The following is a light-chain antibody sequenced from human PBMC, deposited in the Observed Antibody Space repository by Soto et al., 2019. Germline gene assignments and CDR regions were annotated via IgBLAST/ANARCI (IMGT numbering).Light chain of an antibody. Sequence: EIVLTQYPGTLSLSPGERATLSCMASQSVSSSYLAWYQQKPGQAPRLLIYGASSRATGIPDRFSGSGSGTDFTLTISRLEPEDFAVYYCQQYGSSRTFGQGTKVDIK. CDR2: GAS. CDR1: QSVSSSY. V-gene: IGKV3-20*01. J-gene: IGKJ1*01. CDR3: QQYGSSRT.